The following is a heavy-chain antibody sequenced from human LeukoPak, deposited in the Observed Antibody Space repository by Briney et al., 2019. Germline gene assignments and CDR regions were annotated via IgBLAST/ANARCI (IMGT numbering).Heavy chain of an antibody. D-gene: IGHD4-17*01. CDR1: GFTFSSYA. CDR2: ISSNGGST. V-gene: IGHV3-64*01. Sequence: GGSLRLSCAASGFTFSSYAMRWVRQAPGKGLEYVSAISSNGGSTCYANSVKGRFTISRDNSKNTLYLQMGSLRAEDMAVYYCARVGPTALDYWGQGTLVTVSS. CDR3: ARVGPTALDY. J-gene: IGHJ4*02.